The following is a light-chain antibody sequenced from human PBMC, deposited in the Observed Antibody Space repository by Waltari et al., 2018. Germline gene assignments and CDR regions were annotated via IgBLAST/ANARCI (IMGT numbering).Light chain of an antibody. CDR1: SSDVGGYNY. Sequence: QSALTQPASVSGSPGQSITISCTGPSSDVGGYNYVSWYQQRPGKAPTLMIYDVSNRPSGVSIRFSGSKSGNTASPTISGLQAEDEADYYCSSYTHSSTLYVFGTGTKVTVL. J-gene: IGLJ1*01. CDR3: SSYTHSSTLYV. CDR2: DVS. V-gene: IGLV2-14*03.